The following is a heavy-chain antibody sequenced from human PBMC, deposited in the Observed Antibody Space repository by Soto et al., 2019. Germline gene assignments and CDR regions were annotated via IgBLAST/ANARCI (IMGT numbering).Heavy chain of an antibody. CDR3: ALSPGLDYGDYNDY. Sequence: QITLKESGPTLVKPTQTLTLTCTFSGFSLSTSGVGVGWIRQPPGKALEWLALIYWDDDKRYSPSLKSRLTITKDTSKNQVVLTMTNMDPVDTATYYCALSPGLDYGDYNDYWGQGTLVTVSS. V-gene: IGHV2-5*02. D-gene: IGHD4-17*01. J-gene: IGHJ4*02. CDR2: IYWDDDK. CDR1: GFSLSTSGVG.